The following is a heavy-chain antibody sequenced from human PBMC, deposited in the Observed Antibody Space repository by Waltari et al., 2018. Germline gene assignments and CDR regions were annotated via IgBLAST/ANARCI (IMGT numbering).Heavy chain of an antibody. V-gene: IGHV4-38-2*01. J-gene: IGHJ4*02. D-gene: IGHD2-21*01. CDR2: IYHSGST. CDR3: ASLKPSGDHFDY. CDR1: GYSISSGYY. Sequence: QVQLQESGPGLVKPSETLSLTCAVSGYSISSGYYWGWIRQPPGKGLEWIGSIYHSGSTYYNPSLKSRVTISVDTSKNQFSLKLSSVTAADTAVYYCASLKPSGDHFDYWGQGTLVTVSS.